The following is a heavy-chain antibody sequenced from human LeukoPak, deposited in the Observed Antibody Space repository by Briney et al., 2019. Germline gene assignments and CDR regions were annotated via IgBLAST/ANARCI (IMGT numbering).Heavy chain of an antibody. CDR2: IYHSGST. Sequence: SETLSLTCAVSGGSISSGGYSWSWIRRPPGKGLEWIGYIYHSGSTYYNPSLKSRVTISVDRSKNQFSLKLSSVTAADTAVYYCARGQGTVTTHWGQGTLVTVSS. J-gene: IGHJ4*02. CDR3: ARGQGTVTTH. D-gene: IGHD4-17*01. V-gene: IGHV4-30-2*01. CDR1: GGSISSGGYS.